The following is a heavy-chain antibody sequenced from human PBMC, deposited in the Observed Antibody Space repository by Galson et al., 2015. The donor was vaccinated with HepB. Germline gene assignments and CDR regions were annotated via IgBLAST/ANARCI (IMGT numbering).Heavy chain of an antibody. Sequence: SLRLSCAASGFTFSSYAMSWVRQAPGKGLEWVSAISGSGGSTYYADTVKGRFTISRDNSKNTLYLQMNSLRAEDTAVYYCAKYQFGIYYYYGMDVWGQGTTVTVSS. D-gene: IGHD3-10*01. CDR2: ISGSGGST. CDR1: GFTFSSYA. J-gene: IGHJ6*02. CDR3: AKYQFGIYYYYGMDV. V-gene: IGHV3-23*01.